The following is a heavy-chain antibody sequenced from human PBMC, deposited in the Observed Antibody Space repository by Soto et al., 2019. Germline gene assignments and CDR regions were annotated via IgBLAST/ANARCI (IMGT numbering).Heavy chain of an antibody. D-gene: IGHD3-16*01. V-gene: IGHV5-51*01. CDR3: ARQGTLRHGDLRGAFDI. Sequence: PGEYLKISCKGSGYSFTSYWIGWVRQMPGKSLDWIVIIYPGDSDTSYSPSFQGQVTISADKSISTAYLQWSSLKASDTSMYYCARQGTLRHGDLRGAFDIWGQGTMVTVSS. CDR2: IYPGDSDT. J-gene: IGHJ3*02. CDR1: GYSFTSYW.